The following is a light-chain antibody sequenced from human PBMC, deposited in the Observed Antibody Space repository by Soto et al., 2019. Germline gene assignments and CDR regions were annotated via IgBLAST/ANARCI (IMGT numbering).Light chain of an antibody. CDR1: SGDIGSYNR. CDR2: EVT. Sequence: QSALTQPASVSGSPGQSITISCTGTSGDIGSYNRVSWYQQHPGKAPKLIIYEVTDRPSGVSNRFSGAKSGNTASRTISGLQAEDEAEYYCSSYTNIKTRACVFGTGTKLNVL. CDR3: SSYTNIKTRACV. V-gene: IGLV2-14*01. J-gene: IGLJ1*01.